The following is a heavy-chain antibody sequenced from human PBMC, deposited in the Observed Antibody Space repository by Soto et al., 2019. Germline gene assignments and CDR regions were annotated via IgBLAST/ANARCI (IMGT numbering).Heavy chain of an antibody. CDR1: GYTFTSYW. CDR3: ARPCGMDV. V-gene: IGHV5-51*01. Sequence: GESLKISCQGSGYTFTSYWIGWVRQMPGKGLEWVDIIYPADSNARYSPSFRGQGTISPGKSINTAYLRSRSLKASYSAIQFCARPCGMDVCGQGTTVTV. J-gene: IGHJ6*02. CDR2: IYPADSNA.